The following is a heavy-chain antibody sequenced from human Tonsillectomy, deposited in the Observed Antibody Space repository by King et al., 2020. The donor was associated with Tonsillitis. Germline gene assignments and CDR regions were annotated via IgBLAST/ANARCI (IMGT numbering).Heavy chain of an antibody. D-gene: IGHD6-19*01. J-gene: IGHJ4*02. CDR3: ARNGLVWGRYFDY. Sequence: QLQESGPGLVKPSETLSLTCTVSGGSISSSSYYWGWIRQPPGKGLEWIGSMYYSGSTYYNPSLKSRVTISLDTSKNQFSLKLSSVTAAATAVYYCARNGLVWGRYFDYWGQGTLVTVSS. CDR1: GGSISSSSYY. V-gene: IGHV4-39*07. CDR2: MYYSGST.